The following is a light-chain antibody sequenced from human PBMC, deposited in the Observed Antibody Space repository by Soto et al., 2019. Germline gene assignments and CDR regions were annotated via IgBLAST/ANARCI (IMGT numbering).Light chain of an antibody. Sequence: QSALTQPASVSGSPGQSITISCTGTSSDVGSHNLVSWYQQYPGQAPKLMIYEVSKRPLGVSARFSASKSGNTASLTISGLQAEDEADYYCCSYGGTRAVFRGGTQLTVL. V-gene: IGLV2-23*02. CDR2: EVS. J-gene: IGLJ7*01. CDR1: SSDVGSHNL. CDR3: CSYGGTRAV.